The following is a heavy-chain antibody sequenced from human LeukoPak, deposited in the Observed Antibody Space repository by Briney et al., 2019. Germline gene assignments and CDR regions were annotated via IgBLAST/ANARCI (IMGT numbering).Heavy chain of an antibody. CDR2: ISYDGSNK. CDR1: GFTFSSYG. V-gene: IGHV3-30*18. J-gene: IGHJ5*02. CDR3: AKDLMVAGTGNWFDP. D-gene: IGHD6-19*01. Sequence: GGSLRLFCAASGFTFSSYGMHWVRQAPGKGLEWVAVISYDGSNKYYADSVKGRFTISRDNSKNTLYLQMNSLRAEDTAVYYCAKDLMVAGTGNWFDPWGQGTLVTVSS.